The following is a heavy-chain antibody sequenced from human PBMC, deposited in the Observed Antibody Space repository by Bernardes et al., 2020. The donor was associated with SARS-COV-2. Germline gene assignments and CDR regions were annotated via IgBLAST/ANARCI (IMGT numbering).Heavy chain of an antibody. CDR2: ISHHGVTT. V-gene: IGHV3-23*01. D-gene: IGHD2-21*01. CDR1: GFSFSSYA. Sequence: GGSLRLSCAASGFSFSSYAMSWVRQAPGKGLEWVSAISHHGVTTYYADSVKGRFSISRDNSKSTLYLQMNSLRAEDTALYYCAEHIVAGYYTGYWGQGTPVTVSS. CDR3: AEHIVAGYYTGY. J-gene: IGHJ4*02.